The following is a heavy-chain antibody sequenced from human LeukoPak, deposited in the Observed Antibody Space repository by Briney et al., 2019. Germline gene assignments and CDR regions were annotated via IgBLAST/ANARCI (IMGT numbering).Heavy chain of an antibody. Sequence: GGSLRLSCAASGFTSSSYGMHWVRQAPGKGLEWVAFIRYDGSNKYYADSVKGRFTISRDNSKNTLYLQMNSLRAEDTAVYYCAKGDVVPAAMTWFDPWGQGTLVTVSS. CDR2: IRYDGSNK. J-gene: IGHJ5*02. V-gene: IGHV3-30*02. CDR1: GFTSSSYG. CDR3: AKGDVVPAAMTWFDP. D-gene: IGHD2-2*01.